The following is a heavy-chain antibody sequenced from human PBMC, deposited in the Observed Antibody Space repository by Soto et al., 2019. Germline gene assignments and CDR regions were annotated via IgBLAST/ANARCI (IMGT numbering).Heavy chain of an antibody. CDR2: ISTSGGST. Sequence: EVQLLESGGGLVQPGGSLRLSWAASGFTFSSYAMSWVRQAPGKGLEWVSSISTSGGSTYYADSVKGRFTISRDNSNNTLYLQMNSPSAADTAVYYCSLSDRYYGMGVLGLGTTVTVSS. CDR1: GFTFSSYA. V-gene: IGHV3-23*01. CDR3: SLSDRYYGMGV. J-gene: IGHJ6*02.